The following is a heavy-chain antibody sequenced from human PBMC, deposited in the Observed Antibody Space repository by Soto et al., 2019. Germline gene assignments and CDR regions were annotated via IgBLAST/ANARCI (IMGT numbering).Heavy chain of an antibody. V-gene: IGHV3-64D*06. CDR1: GFTFRSYS. CDR2: VRGNGDPP. D-gene: IGHD3-10*01. CDR3: VKSRGGNYFDSFD. Sequence: LSCSASGFTFRSYSMHLVRQAPGKGLEYVSGVRGNGDPPFYADSVKGRFTISRDNSKNTLYLQMSGLSADDTAVYYCVKSRGGNYFDSFDWVHGALVTIFS. J-gene: IGHJ5*01.